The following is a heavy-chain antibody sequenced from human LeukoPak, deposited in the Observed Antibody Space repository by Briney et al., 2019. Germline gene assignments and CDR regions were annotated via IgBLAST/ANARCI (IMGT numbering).Heavy chain of an antibody. CDR3: ARGGSGIDY. V-gene: IGHV3-9*01. J-gene: IGHJ4*02. CDR1: GFTFDDYA. Sequence: QPGGSLRLSCAASGFTFDDYAMHWVRQAPGKGLEWVSGISWNSGSIGYAASVKGRFTISRDNAKNTLYLQMNSLRADDTAVYYCARGGSGIDYWGQGTLVTVSS. D-gene: IGHD2-15*01. CDR2: ISWNSGSI.